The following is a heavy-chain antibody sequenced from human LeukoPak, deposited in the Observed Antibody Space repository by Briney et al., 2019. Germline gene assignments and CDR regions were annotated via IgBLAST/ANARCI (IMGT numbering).Heavy chain of an antibody. CDR1: GFTFSSYS. CDR2: ISSSSSYI. D-gene: IGHD6-19*01. Sequence: GGSLRLSCAASGFTFSSYSMNWVRQAPGKGLEWVSSISSSSSYIYCADSVKGRFTISRDNAKNSLYLQMNSLRAEDTAVYYCARALAVAGADYWGQGTLVTVSS. J-gene: IGHJ4*02. V-gene: IGHV3-21*01. CDR3: ARALAVAGADY.